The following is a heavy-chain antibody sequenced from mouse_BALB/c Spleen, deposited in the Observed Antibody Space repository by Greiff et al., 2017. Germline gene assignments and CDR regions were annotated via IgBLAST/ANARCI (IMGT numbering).Heavy chain of an antibody. CDR3: ARPGGNYEAMDY. V-gene: IGHV5-9-3*01. CDR1: GFTFSSYA. CDR2: ISSGGSYT. D-gene: IGHD2-1*01. Sequence: DVKLVESGGGLVKPGGSLKLSCAASGFTFSSYAMSWVRQTPEKRLEWVATISSGGSYTYYPDSVKGRFTISSDNAKNTLYLQMSSLRSEDTAMYYCARPGGNYEAMDYWGQGTSVTVSS. J-gene: IGHJ4*01.